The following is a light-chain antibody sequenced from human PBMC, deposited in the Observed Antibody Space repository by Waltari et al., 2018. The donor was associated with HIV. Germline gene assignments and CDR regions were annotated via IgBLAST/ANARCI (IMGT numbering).Light chain of an antibody. V-gene: IGKV2-28*01. CDR3: MQALQTLT. CDR1: QSLLHTNGYTY. J-gene: IGKJ4*01. CDR2: LGS. Sequence: IVMTQSPLSLSVNPGEPASIACRPSQSLLHTNGYTYLDWYLLKPGQSPQLLIYLGSNRASGVPDRFSGSGSGTNFTLTISNVEADDVGVYYCMQALQTLTFAGGTKVEI.